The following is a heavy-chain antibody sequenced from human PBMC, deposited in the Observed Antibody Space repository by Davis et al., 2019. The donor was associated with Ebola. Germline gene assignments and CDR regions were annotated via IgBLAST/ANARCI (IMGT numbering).Heavy chain of an antibody. CDR3: AKDTSNIWFDI. Sequence: GESLKISCAASGFIFSSYVMSWVRQAPGKGLEWVSTLGTSADTYYAESVKGRFTISRDNSKNTLYLQMNGLRVEDTGIYYCAKDTSNIWFDIWGQGTMVTVSS. V-gene: IGHV3-23*01. CDR2: LGTSADT. J-gene: IGHJ3*02. CDR1: GFIFSSYV. D-gene: IGHD1-26*01.